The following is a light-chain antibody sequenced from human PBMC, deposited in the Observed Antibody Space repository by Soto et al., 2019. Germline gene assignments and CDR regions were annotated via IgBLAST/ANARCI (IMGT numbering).Light chain of an antibody. CDR2: EVS. V-gene: IGLV2-14*01. J-gene: IGLJ1*01. Sequence: QSALTQPPSVSGSPGQSITISCTGTSSDVGGYNFVSWYQQRPGKAPKFMIYEVSNRPSGISDRFSGSKSGNTASLTISGLQAEDEADYYCCSYTSSTTYVFGTGTKVTVL. CDR1: SSDVGGYNF. CDR3: CSYTSSTTYV.